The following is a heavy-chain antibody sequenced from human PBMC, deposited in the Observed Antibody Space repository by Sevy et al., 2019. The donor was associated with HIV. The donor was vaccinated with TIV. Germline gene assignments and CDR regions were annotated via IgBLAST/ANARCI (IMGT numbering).Heavy chain of an antibody. CDR1: RFIFIDFS. V-gene: IGHV3-21*01. CDR2: ISSGSDYI. J-gene: IGHJ6*02. CDR3: ARVHCISITCGMDV. D-gene: IGHD2-2*01. Sequence: GGSLRLSCAASRFIFIDFSMNWVRQAPGKGLEWVSSISSGSDYIYYADSVKGRFTVSRDNVKNSLYLQVNSLSVEDTAVYYCARVHCISITCGMDVWGLGTTVTVSS.